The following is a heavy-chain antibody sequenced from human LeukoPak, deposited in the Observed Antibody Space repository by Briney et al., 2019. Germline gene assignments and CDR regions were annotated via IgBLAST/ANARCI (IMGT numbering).Heavy chain of an antibody. CDR2: INHSGST. CDR3: ARSSHYYDSSGFNY. J-gene: IGHJ4*02. D-gene: IGHD3-22*01. V-gene: IGHV4-34*01. Sequence: SETLSLTCAVYGGSFSAYYWSWIRLPPGKGLEWIGEINHSGSTNYNPSLKSRVTISVDTSKNQFSLKLSSVTAADTAVYYCARSSHYYDSSGFNYWGQGSLVTVSS. CDR1: GGSFSAYY.